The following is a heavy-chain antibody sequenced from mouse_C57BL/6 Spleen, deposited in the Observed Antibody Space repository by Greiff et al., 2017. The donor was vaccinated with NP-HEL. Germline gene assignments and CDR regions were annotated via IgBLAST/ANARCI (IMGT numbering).Heavy chain of an antibody. CDR1: GYTFTSYW. V-gene: IGHV1-69*01. CDR2: IDPSDSYT. Sequence: QVQLQQPGAELVMPGASVKLSCKASGYTFTSYWMHWVKQRPGQGLEWIGEIDPSDSYTNYNQKFKGKSTLTVDKSSSTAYMQLSSLTSEDSAVYYCALFYYDYDGVAYWGQGTLVTVSA. CDR3: ALFYYDYDGVAY. D-gene: IGHD2-4*01. J-gene: IGHJ3*01.